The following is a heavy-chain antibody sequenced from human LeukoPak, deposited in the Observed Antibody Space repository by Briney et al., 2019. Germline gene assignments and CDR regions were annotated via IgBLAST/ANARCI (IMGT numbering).Heavy chain of an antibody. CDR2: ISYDGSNR. CDR3: ARDVYYDSSGYPDY. Sequence: PGGSLRLSCAASGFTFSSYAMHWVRQAPGKGLEWVAVISYDGSNRYYADSVKGRFTISRDNSKNTLYLQMNSLRVEDTAVYYCARDVYYDSSGYPDYWGQGTLVTVSS. D-gene: IGHD3-22*01. CDR1: GFTFSSYA. V-gene: IGHV3-30-3*01. J-gene: IGHJ4*02.